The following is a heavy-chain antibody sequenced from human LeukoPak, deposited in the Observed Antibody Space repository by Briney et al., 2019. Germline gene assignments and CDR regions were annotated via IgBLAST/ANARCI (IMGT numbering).Heavy chain of an antibody. J-gene: IGHJ4*02. CDR1: VYTLTSYY. CDR3: ARGGYGDYFDY. D-gene: IGHD4-17*01. V-gene: IGHV1-46*01. CDR2: INPRREST. Sequence: ASVKVSCKGSVYTLTSYYMHWVRQPPGQGLEWMGRINPRRESTSCGQKSRGRVTMTRDTSTRTVYMEQRSLRSEDTAVYYCARGGYGDYFDYWGQGTLVIVSS.